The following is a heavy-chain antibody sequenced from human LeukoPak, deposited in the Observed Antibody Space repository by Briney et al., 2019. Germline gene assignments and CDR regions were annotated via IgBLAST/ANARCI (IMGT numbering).Heavy chain of an antibody. D-gene: IGHD3-3*01. Sequence: SETLSLTCTVSGGSISSGSYYWSWIRQPAGKGLEWIGRIYTSGSTNYNPSLKSRVTISVDTSKNQFSLKLSSVTAADTAVYYCARAPGDTIFGVVYNWFDPWGQGTLVTVSS. CDR1: GGSISSGSYY. CDR3: ARAPGDTIFGVVYNWFDP. V-gene: IGHV4-61*02. CDR2: IYTSGST. J-gene: IGHJ5*02.